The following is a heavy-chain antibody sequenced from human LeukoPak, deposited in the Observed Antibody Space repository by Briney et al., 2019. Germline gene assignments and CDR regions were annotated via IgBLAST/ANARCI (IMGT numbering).Heavy chain of an antibody. V-gene: IGHV4-61*02. D-gene: IGHD3-22*01. J-gene: IGHJ1*01. Sequence: PSETLSLTCTVSGGSISSGRYYWSWIRQPAGKGLEWIGRIYTSGSTNYNPSLKSRVTISVDTSKNQFSLKLSSVTAADTAVYYCARDAGYYYDSSGYSITAEYFQHWGQGTLVTVSS. CDR3: ARDAGYYYDSSGYSITAEYFQH. CDR1: GGSISSGRYY. CDR2: IYTSGST.